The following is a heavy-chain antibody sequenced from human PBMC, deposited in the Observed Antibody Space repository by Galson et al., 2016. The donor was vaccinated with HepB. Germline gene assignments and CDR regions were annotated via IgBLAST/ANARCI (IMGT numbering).Heavy chain of an antibody. CDR3: VGWFGDLNT. J-gene: IGHJ4*02. CDR1: EFTFSNGW. D-gene: IGHD3-10*01. CDR2: INKDGRDI. Sequence: SLRLSCADSEFTFSNGWMSWVRQAPGRGREWLAKINKDGRDIYYVDPVKGRFTISREKAKKYRYLQLNSLRVDDTALYYCVGWFGDLNTWGQGTLVTVSS. V-gene: IGHV3-7*03.